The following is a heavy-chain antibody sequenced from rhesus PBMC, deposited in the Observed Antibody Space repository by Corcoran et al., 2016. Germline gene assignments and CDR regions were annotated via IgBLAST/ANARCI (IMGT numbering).Heavy chain of an antibody. V-gene: IGHV3-136*01. D-gene: IGHD6-25*01. J-gene: IGHJ3*01. CDR1: GFPFSDYY. CDR2: ISIVSSYI. Sequence: EVQLVESGGGLVQPGGSLRLSCAASGFPFSDYYRTWVRQAPGKGLEWVLSISIVSSYIYYACSVKVRFTISRDNVKNSLSLQMNSLKTEDTAVYYCTSGADGSWDAFDFWGQGLRVTVSS. CDR3: TSGADGSWDAFDF.